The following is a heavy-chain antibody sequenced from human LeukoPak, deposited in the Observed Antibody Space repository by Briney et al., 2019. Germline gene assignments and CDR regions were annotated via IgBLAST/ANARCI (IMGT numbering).Heavy chain of an antibody. CDR3: ARDRQDFDWFTDAFDI. CDR2: INPNSGGT. Sequence: ASVKVSCKASGYTFTSYYMHWVRQAPGQGLEWMGRINPNSGGTNYAQKCQGRVTMTRDTSISTAYMELSRLRSDDTAVYYCARDRQDFDWFTDAFDIWGQGTMVTVSS. J-gene: IGHJ3*02. CDR1: GYTFTSYY. V-gene: IGHV1-2*06. D-gene: IGHD3-9*01.